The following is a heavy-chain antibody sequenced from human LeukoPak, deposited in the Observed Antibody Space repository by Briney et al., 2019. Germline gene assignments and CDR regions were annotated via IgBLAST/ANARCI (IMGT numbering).Heavy chain of an antibody. CDR2: ISSSSSYT. CDR1: GFTFSDYY. V-gene: IGHV3-11*05. Sequence: GGSLRLSCAASGFTFSDYYMSWIRQAPGKGLEWVSYISSSSSYTNYADSVKGRLTISRDNAKNSLYLQMNSLRAEDTAVYYCARAVDDYVWGSYRPPGHWGQGTLVTVSS. J-gene: IGHJ4*02. D-gene: IGHD3-16*02. CDR3: ARAVDDYVWGSYRPPGH.